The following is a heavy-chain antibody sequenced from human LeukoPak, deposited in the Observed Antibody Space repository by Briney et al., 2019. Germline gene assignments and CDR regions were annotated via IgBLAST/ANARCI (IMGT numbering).Heavy chain of an antibody. CDR3: ARGLAVAGNPSSFDY. D-gene: IGHD6-19*01. V-gene: IGHV4-34*01. Sequence: SETLSLTCAVYGGSFSGYYWSWIRQPPGKGLEWNGEINHSGSTNYNPSLKSRVTISVDTSKNQFSLKLSSATAAYTAVYYCARGLAVAGNPSSFDYWGQETRVPVSS. J-gene: IGHJ4*02. CDR2: INHSGST. CDR1: GGSFSGYY.